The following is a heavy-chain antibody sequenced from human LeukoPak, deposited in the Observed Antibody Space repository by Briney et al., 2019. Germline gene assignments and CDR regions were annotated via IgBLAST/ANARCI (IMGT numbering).Heavy chain of an antibody. Sequence: VASVKVSCKASGYTFTGYYMHWVRQAPGQGLEWMGWINPNSGGTNYAQKFQGRVTMTRDTSISTAHMELSRLRSDDTAVYYCARASITTFSMVRLMDVWGKGTTVTISS. J-gene: IGHJ6*04. CDR2: INPNSGGT. CDR1: GYTFTGYY. V-gene: IGHV1-2*02. D-gene: IGHD3-10*01. CDR3: ARASITTFSMVRLMDV.